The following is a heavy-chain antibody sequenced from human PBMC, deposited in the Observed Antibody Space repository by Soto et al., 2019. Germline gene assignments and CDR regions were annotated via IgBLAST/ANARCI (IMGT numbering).Heavy chain of an antibody. Sequence: QVHLVQSGAEVKKPGSSVKVSCKASGGSFSNYIFAWVRQAPGQGLEWMGGTIPMFATAQYAQKLQGRVTITADESKRTVYMDLTSLTSDDTAVYYCARGLFGKQWLVGFDTWGQGTLVTVSS. CDR1: GGSFSNYI. CDR2: TIPMFATA. D-gene: IGHD6-19*01. CDR3: ARGLFGKQWLVGFDT. J-gene: IGHJ4*02. V-gene: IGHV1-69*01.